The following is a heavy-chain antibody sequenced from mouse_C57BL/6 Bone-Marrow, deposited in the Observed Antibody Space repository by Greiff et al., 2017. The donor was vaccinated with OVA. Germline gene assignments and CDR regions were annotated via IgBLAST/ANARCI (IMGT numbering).Heavy chain of an antibody. CDR1: GYTFTSYG. J-gene: IGHJ3*01. D-gene: IGHD2-1*01. V-gene: IGHV1-81*01. CDR3: ARRGSTMVKRAWFAY. CDR2: IYPRSGNT. Sequence: QVHVKQSGAELARPGASVKLSCKASGYTFTSYGISWVKQRTGQGLEWIGEIYPRSGNTYYNEKFKGKATLTADKYSSTAYMELRSLTSEDSAVYFCARRGSTMVKRAWFAYWGQGTLVTVSA.